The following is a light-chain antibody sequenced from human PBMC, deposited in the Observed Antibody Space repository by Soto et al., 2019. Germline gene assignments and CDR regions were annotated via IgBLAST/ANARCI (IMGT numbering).Light chain of an antibody. V-gene: IGKV3-20*01. Sequence: EIVLTQSPGTLSLSPGDRATLSCRASQSVSSSYFAWYQQRFGQAPRLLIYAASSRAAGIPDRFSGSRSGTDFTLTISRLEPEDFAVYYCQQYGSSSWTFGKGTKVDIK. CDR1: QSVSSSY. CDR3: QQYGSSSWT. CDR2: AAS. J-gene: IGKJ1*01.